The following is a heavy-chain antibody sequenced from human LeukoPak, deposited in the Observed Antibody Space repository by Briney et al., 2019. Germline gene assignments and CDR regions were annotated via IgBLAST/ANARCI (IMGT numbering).Heavy chain of an antibody. Sequence: GASVKVSCKASGYTFTGYYMHWVRQAPGQGLEWMGWINPNSGGTNYAQKFQGGVTMTRDTSISTAYMELSRLRSDDTAVYYCARAHRTKDSSGYKDWGQGTLVTVSS. V-gene: IGHV1-2*02. CDR1: GYTFTGYY. CDR3: ARAHRTKDSSGYKD. J-gene: IGHJ4*02. CDR2: INPNSGGT. D-gene: IGHD3-22*01.